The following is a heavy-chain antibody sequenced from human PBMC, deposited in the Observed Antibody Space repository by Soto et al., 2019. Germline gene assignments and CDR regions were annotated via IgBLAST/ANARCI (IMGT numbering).Heavy chain of an antibody. CDR3: AREEYPGDRFDY. CDR2: IYYSGST. J-gene: IGHJ4*02. CDR1: GGSISSYY. V-gene: IGHV4-59*01. Sequence: SETLSLTCTVSGGSISSYYWSWIRQPPGKGLEWIGYIYYSGSTNYNPSLKSRVTISVDTSKNQFSLKLSSVTAADTAVYYCAREEYPGDRFDYWGQGTLVTVSS. D-gene: IGHD3-10*01.